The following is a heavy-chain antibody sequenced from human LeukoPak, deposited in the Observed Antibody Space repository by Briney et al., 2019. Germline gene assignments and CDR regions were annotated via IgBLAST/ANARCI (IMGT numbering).Heavy chain of an antibody. CDR3: ARDLTYSSSWYFDY. D-gene: IGHD6-13*01. CDR1: GGSISSYY. Sequence: SETLSLTCTVSGGSISSYYWSWIRQPAGKGLEWIGRIYTSGSTNYNPSLKSRVTMSVDTSKNQFSLKLSSVTAADTAVYYCARDLTYSSSWYFDYWGQGTLVTVSS. J-gene: IGHJ4*02. CDR2: IYTSGST. V-gene: IGHV4-4*07.